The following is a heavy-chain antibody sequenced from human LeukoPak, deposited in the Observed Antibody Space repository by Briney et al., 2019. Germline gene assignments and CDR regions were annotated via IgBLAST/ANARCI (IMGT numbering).Heavy chain of an antibody. Sequence: GRSLRLSCAGSGFIFNNYAMHWVRQPPGKGLEWVSGISWNSGSIDYADSVKGRFTISRDNAKNSLYLQMNSLRAEDMAVYYCARGGKYYDFWSGYYPNWFDPWGQGTLVTVSS. CDR2: ISWNSGSI. V-gene: IGHV3-9*03. J-gene: IGHJ5*02. D-gene: IGHD3-3*01. CDR1: GFIFNNYA. CDR3: ARGGKYYDFWSGYYPNWFDP.